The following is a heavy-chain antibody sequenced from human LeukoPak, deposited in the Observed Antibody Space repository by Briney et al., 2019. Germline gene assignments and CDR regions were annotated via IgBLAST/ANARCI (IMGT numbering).Heavy chain of an antibody. CDR2: ISNDGDT. J-gene: IGHJ4*02. CDR3: AGDKTTGGWYEFDY. D-gene: IGHD6-19*01. Sequence: VGSLRLSCAASGFTVSSNYMSWVRQGPGKGLECVSVISNDGDTYYADSVKGRFTISRDTSKNTVSLQMNSLRAEDTAVYYCAGDKTTGGWYEFDYWGQGTLVTVSS. CDR1: GFTVSSNY. V-gene: IGHV3-53*01.